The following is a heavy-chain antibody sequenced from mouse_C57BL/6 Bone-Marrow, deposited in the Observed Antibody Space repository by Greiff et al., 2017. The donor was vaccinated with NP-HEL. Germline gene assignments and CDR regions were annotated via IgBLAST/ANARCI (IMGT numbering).Heavy chain of an antibody. Sequence: EVMLVESGGDLVKPGGSLKLSCAASGFTFRSYGMSWVRQTPDTRLGWVATISSGGSYTYYPDSVKGRFTISRDNAKNTLYLQMSSLKAEDTAMYYCARRAYGSSEDYWGQGTTLTVSS. D-gene: IGHD1-1*01. CDR3: ARRAYGSSEDY. CDR2: ISSGGSYT. V-gene: IGHV5-6*02. J-gene: IGHJ2*01. CDR1: GFTFRSYG.